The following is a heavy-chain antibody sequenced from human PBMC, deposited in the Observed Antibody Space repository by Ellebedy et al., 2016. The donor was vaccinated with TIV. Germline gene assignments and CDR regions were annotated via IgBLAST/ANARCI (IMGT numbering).Heavy chain of an antibody. CDR2: IYYSGST. V-gene: IGHV4-39*01. Sequence: SETLSLXXTVSGGSISSSSYYWGWIRQPPGKGLEWIGSIYYSGSTYYNPSLKSRVTISEDTSKNQFSLKLSSVTAADTAVYYCARHPTSPYFDWGQGTLVTVSS. CDR1: GGSISSSSYY. J-gene: IGHJ4*02. D-gene: IGHD2/OR15-2a*01. CDR3: ARHPTSPYFD.